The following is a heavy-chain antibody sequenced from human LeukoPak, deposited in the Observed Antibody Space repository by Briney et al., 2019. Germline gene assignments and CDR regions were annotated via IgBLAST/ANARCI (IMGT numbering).Heavy chain of an antibody. CDR3: ARDSTGETSYNWFDP. J-gene: IGHJ5*02. D-gene: IGHD7-27*01. Sequence: ASVKVSCKASGGTFSSYAISWVRQAPGQGLEWMGRIIPILGIANYAQKFQGRVTITADKSTSTAYMELSSVTAADTAVYYCARDSTGETSYNWFDPWGQGTLVTVSS. CDR1: GGTFSSYA. V-gene: IGHV1-69*04. CDR2: IIPILGIA.